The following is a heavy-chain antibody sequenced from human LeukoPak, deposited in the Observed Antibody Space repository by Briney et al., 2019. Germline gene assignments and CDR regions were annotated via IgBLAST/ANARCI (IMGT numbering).Heavy chain of an antibody. CDR1: GLTFSSYS. Sequence: GGSLRLSCAASGLTFSSYSMNWVRQAPGKGLEWVSSISSSSYIYYADSVKGRFTISRDNAKNSLYLQMNSLRAEDTAVYYCAREDTAMVLYYFDYWGQGTLVTVSS. D-gene: IGHD5-18*01. J-gene: IGHJ4*02. CDR2: ISSSSYI. CDR3: AREDTAMVLYYFDY. V-gene: IGHV3-21*01.